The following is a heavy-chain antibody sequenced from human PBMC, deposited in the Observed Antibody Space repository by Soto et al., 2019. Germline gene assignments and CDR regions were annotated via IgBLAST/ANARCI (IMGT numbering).Heavy chain of an antibody. Sequence: SETLSLTCTVSGASINNNDYYWSWIRQTPGKGLEWIGYVYYSGTTDYIPSLKSRLSMSIGKSQNQFTLKLNSVTAADTATYYCARMSYFYDKWYFDLWGRGTLVTVSS. CDR2: VYYSGTT. D-gene: IGHD3-22*01. V-gene: IGHV4-30-4*01. J-gene: IGHJ2*01. CDR1: GASINNNDYY. CDR3: ARMSYFYDKWYFDL.